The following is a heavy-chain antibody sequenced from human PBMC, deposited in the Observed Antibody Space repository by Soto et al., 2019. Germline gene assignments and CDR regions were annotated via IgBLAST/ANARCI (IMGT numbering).Heavy chain of an antibody. CDR1: GFTFSTYS. CDR3: AKGVLPAPPLDP. CDR2: ISVAGGTT. D-gene: IGHD2-2*01. Sequence: PGGSLRLSCEASGFTFSTYSMNFVRQAPGKGLDFVASISVAGGTTYYAASVRGRFTVSRDNSKTTLYLDMNNLSAGDTAVYYSAKGVLPAPPLDPWGQGTLVTVSS. V-gene: IGHV3-23*01. J-gene: IGHJ5*02.